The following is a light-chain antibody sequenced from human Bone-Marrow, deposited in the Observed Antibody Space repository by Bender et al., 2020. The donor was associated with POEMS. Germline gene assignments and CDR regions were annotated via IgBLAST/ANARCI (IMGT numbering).Light chain of an antibody. V-gene: IGLV2-8*01. Sequence: QSALTQPASVSGSPGQSITISCTGTSSDVGGYNYVSWYQQHPGKAPRLIIYEVNKRPSGVPDRFSGSKSGNTASLTVSGLQSEDEADYYCASYAGSSNLHVFGTGTKVTVL. CDR2: EVN. CDR3: ASYAGSSNLHV. J-gene: IGLJ1*01. CDR1: SSDVGGYNY.